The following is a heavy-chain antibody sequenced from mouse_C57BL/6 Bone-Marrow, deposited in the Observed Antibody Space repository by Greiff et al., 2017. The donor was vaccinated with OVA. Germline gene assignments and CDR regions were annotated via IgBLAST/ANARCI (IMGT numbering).Heavy chain of an antibody. CDR1: GYAFTNYL. D-gene: IGHD2-3*01. V-gene: IGHV1-54*01. CDR2: INPGSGGT. Sequence: QVQLQQSGAELVRPGTSVKVSCKASGYAFTNYLIEWVKQRPGQGLEWIGVINPGSGGTNYNEKFKGKATLTADKSSSTAYMQLSSLTSEDSAVYFCARGWPLRDYWGQGTTLTVSS. J-gene: IGHJ2*01. CDR3: ARGWPLRDY.